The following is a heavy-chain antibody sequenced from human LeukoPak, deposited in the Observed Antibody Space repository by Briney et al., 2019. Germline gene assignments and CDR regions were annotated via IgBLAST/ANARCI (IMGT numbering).Heavy chain of an antibody. CDR1: GYTFTGYC. CDR3: ARDRRGYSYGYYFDY. Sequence: ASVKVSCKASGYTFTGYCMHWVGQAPGQGLEWMGRINPNSGGTNYAQKFQGRVTMTRDTSISTAYMELSRLRSDDTAVYYCARDRRGYSYGYYFDYRGQGTLVTVSS. CDR2: INPNSGGT. J-gene: IGHJ4*02. D-gene: IGHD5-18*01. V-gene: IGHV1-2*06.